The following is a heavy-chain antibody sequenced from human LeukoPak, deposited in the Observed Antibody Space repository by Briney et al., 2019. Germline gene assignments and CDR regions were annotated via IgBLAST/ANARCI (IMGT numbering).Heavy chain of an antibody. CDR1: GGSMNNYY. CDR3: ARGVKAVTFGGVIVPFDP. Sequence: PSETLSLTCTVSGGSMNNYYWTWIRQPPGKGLEWIGYIYYSGITNYNPSLKSRITISVDTSKHHFSLRLSSVTAADTAVYYCARGVKAVTFGGVIVPFDPWGQGTLVTVSS. V-gene: IGHV4-59*01. J-gene: IGHJ5*02. D-gene: IGHD3-16*02. CDR2: IYYSGIT.